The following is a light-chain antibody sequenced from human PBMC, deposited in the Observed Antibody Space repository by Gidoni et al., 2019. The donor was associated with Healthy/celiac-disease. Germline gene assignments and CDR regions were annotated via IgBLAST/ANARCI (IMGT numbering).Light chain of an antibody. J-gene: IGKJ2*01. CDR3: QQYGSSLYT. CDR1: QSVSSSY. CDR2: GAS. V-gene: IGKV3-20*01. Sequence: ETVLTQSPGTLSLSPGERATLSCRASQSVSSSYLAWYQKKPGQAPRLLIYGASSRATGIPDRFSGSGSGTDFTLTISRLEPEDFAVYYCQQYGSSLYTFGQXTKLEIK.